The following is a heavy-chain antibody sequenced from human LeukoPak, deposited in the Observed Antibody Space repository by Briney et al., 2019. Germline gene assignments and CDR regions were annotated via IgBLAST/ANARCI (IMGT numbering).Heavy chain of an antibody. J-gene: IGHJ4*02. CDR2: ISSRTSTI. D-gene: IGHD3-22*01. CDR1: GFTFSSYS. CDR3: AKDRSYYDSIWRTD. Sequence: PGGSLRLSCAASGFTFSSYSMNWVRQAPGKGLEWVSYISSRTSTIYYADSVKGRFAISRDNAKNSLYLQINSLRAEDTAVYYCAKDRSYYDSIWRTDWGQGTLVTVSS. V-gene: IGHV3-48*04.